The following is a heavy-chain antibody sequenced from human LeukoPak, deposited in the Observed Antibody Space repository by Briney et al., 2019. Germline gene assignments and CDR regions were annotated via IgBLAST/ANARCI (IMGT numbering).Heavy chain of an antibody. V-gene: IGHV1-18*01. CDR1: GYTFTSYD. J-gene: IGHJ5*02. D-gene: IGHD3-10*01. CDR2: ISAYNGNT. Sequence: GASVKVSCKASGYTFTSYDINWVRQPTGQGLEWMGWISAYNGNTNYAQELQGRVTMTTDTSTSTAYMELRSLRSDDTAVYYCARDIITMVRGVISQVPFVIDWFDPWAREPWSPSPQ. CDR3: ARDIITMVRGVISQVPFVIDWFDP.